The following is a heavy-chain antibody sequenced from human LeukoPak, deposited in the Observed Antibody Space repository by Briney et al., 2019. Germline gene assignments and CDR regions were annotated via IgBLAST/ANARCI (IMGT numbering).Heavy chain of an antibody. CDR3: ARDPLGAQFDY. CDR1: GFTFSTYE. CDR2: ISTSGRTI. V-gene: IGHV3-48*03. J-gene: IGHJ4*02. D-gene: IGHD1-26*01. Sequence: GGSLRLSCAASGFTFSTYEMNWVRQAPGKGLEWISYISTSGRTIFYADSVKGRFTISRDNAKNSLYLQMNSLRVEDTAVYYCARDPLGAQFDYWGQGTLVTVSS.